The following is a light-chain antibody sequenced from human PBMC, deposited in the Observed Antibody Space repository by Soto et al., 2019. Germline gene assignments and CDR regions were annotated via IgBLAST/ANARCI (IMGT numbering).Light chain of an antibody. CDR1: SSDVGSYNY. J-gene: IGLJ2*01. CDR2: EVT. V-gene: IGLV2-8*01. CDR3: SSYAGSNNVV. Sequence: QSELTQPPSASGSPGQSVTISCTGTSSDVGSYNYVSWYQQHPGKAPKLMIFEVTKRPSGVPDRFSGSKSGNTASLTVSGLQAEDEADYYCSSYAGSNNVVFGGGTKLTVL.